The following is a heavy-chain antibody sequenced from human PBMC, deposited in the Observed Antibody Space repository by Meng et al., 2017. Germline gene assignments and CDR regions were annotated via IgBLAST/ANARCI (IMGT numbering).Heavy chain of an antibody. D-gene: IGHD2-15*01. V-gene: IGHV4-39*07. CDR2: IYYSGST. CDR3: ARAGDIVVVVAPDNWFDP. J-gene: IGHJ5*02. Sequence: GSLRLSCTVSGGSISSGGYYWSWIRQHPGKGLEWIGSIYYSGSTYYNPSLKSRVTISVDTSKNQFSLKLSSVTAADTAVYYCARAGDIVVVVAPDNWFDPWGQGTLVTVSS. CDR1: GGSISSGGYY.